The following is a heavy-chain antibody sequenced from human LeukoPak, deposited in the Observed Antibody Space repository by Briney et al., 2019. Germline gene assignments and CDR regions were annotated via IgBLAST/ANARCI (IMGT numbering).Heavy chain of an antibody. J-gene: IGHJ3*02. V-gene: IGHV1-18*01. Sequence: GASVKVSCKASGYTFTNYGINWVRQAPGQGLEWMGWISAYNGNTNYAQNLQDRVTMTTDTPTSTAYMELRSLRFDDTGVYYCAKESPLHGVDIWGQGTMVTVSS. D-gene: IGHD3-16*01. CDR2: ISAYNGNT. CDR1: GYTFTNYG. CDR3: AKESPLHGVDI.